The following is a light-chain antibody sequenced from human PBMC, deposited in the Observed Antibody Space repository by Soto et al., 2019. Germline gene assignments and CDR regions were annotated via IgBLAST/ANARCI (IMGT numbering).Light chain of an antibody. J-gene: IGKJ1*01. V-gene: IGKV3-20*01. CDR2: GAS. CDR1: QSVSNNY. Sequence: FTQSPSTLSLSPGERATLSCSASQSVSNNYLAWCQQKPGQAPRLLLYGASNRATGIPDRFSCSGSWTDFTLTISRLAPEDMAVYCSQQYGSSGTFGQGTMV. CDR3: QQYGSSGT.